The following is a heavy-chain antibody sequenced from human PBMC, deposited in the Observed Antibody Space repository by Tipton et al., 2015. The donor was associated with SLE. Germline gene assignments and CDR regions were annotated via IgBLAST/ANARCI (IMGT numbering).Heavy chain of an antibody. Sequence: QLVQSGPEVKKSGESLKISCKGSGYRFTSYWIGWVRQMPGKGLEWMGIIYPGDSDTRYSPSFQGQVTISDDKSINTAYPQWSSLKASDTAMYYCARAGYCRSTSCSDPLDAFDVWGQGTMVTVSS. CDR2: IYPGDSDT. CDR3: ARAGYCRSTSCSDPLDAFDV. J-gene: IGHJ3*01. CDR1: GYRFTSYW. D-gene: IGHD2-2*01. V-gene: IGHV5-51*03.